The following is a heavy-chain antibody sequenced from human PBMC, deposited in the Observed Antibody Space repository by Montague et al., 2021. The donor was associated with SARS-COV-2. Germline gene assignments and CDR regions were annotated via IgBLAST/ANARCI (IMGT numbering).Heavy chain of an antibody. Sequence: CAISGDSVSTNSGTWNWVRLSPSRGLEWLGRTYYRSEWYSDYSVSVKSRISINPGTSKNQFSLQLNSVTPEDTAVYYCASAERGSCGDSNCYQYFCNYWGQGTLVAVAS. J-gene: IGHJ4*02. CDR1: GDSVSTNSGT. CDR3: ASAERGSCGDSNCYQYFCNY. V-gene: IGHV6-1*01. CDR2: TYYRSEWYS. D-gene: IGHD2-15*01.